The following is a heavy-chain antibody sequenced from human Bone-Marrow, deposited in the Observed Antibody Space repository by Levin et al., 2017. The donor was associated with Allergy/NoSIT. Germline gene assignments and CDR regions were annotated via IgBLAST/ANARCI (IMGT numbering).Heavy chain of an antibody. CDR2: IIRGGSST. CDR3: ARDPFAYNFGSGSYLDY. CDR1: GFAFSNYW. Sequence: GESLKISCAASGFAFSNYWMHWVRQAPGKGLVWVSRIIRGGSSTTYADSVKGRFTISRDNAKNTLYLQMNSLRAEDTAVYYCARDPFAYNFGSGSYLDYWGQGTLVSVSS. V-gene: IGHV3-74*01. D-gene: IGHD3-10*01. J-gene: IGHJ4*02.